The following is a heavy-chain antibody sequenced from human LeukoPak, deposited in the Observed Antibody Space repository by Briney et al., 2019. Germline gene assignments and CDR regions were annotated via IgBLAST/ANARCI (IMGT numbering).Heavy chain of an antibody. V-gene: IGHV3-30*08. J-gene: IGHJ4*02. CDR2: ISYDGSNK. CDR3: ARGGFLEWLLIDY. CDR1: AFTFSSYA. D-gene: IGHD3-3*01. Sequence: GRSLRLSCAASAFTFSSYAMRWVRQAPGKGLEWVAVISYDGSNKYYADSVRGRFTISRDNSKNTLYLQMNSLRAEDTAVYYCARGGFLEWLLIDYWGQGTLVTVSS.